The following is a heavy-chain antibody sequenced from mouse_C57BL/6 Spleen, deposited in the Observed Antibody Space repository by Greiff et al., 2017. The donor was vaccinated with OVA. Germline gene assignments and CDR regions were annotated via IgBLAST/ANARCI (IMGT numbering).Heavy chain of an antibody. CDR2: IWSGGST. D-gene: IGHD4-1*01. Sequence: VQGVESGPGLVQPSQSLSITCTVSGFSLTSYGVHWVRQSPGKGLEWLGVIWSGGSTDYNAAFISRLSISKDNSKSQVFFKMNSLQADDTAIYYCAKLDWDDYFDYWGQGTTLTVSS. J-gene: IGHJ2*01. CDR1: GFSLTSYG. V-gene: IGHV2-2*01. CDR3: AKLDWDDYFDY.